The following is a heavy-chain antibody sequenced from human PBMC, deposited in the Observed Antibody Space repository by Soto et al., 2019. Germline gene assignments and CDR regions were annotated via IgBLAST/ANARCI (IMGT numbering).Heavy chain of an antibody. CDR3: ARGQEWELLLDY. CDR1: GVSVSNRTHY. J-gene: IGHJ4*02. V-gene: IGHV4-61*01. D-gene: IGHD1-26*01. CDR2: LYYGST. Sequence: KASETLSLTCEVSGVSVSNRTHYWTWIRQPPGKGLEWIGFLYYGSTNYNPSLKSRVTISVDTSKNQFSLKLSSVTAADTAVYYCARGQEWELLLDYWGQGTLVTVSS.